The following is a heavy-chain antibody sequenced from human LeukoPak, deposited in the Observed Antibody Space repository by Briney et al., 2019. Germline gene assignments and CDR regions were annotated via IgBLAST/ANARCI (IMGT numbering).Heavy chain of an antibody. J-gene: IGHJ3*02. CDR1: GFTLTSYA. V-gene: IGHV3-23*01. D-gene: IGHD3-10*01. CDR3: AAPMVGSAFDI. Sequence: GGSLRLSCAASGFTLTSYAMSWVRQAPGKGLEWVSTLSGFGNSTYYADSVKGRFTISRDNSKNTLYLQMNSLRAEDTAVYYCAAPMVGSAFDIWGQGTMVTVSS. CDR2: LSGFGNST.